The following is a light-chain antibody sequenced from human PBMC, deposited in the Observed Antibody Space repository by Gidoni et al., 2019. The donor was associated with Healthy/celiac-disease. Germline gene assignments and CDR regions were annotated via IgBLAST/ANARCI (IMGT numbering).Light chain of an antibody. CDR1: QIISRNS. CDR2: GAS. Sequence: EIVLTQYPGTLSLSPGERVILSCRARQIISRNSLAWYQQRPGRAPRLLIYGASSRATDISYRFSGSGSGTDFTLTISRLESEDIAVYYCQQYGSSPWTFGQGTKVEIK. V-gene: IGKV3-20*01. CDR3: QQYGSSPWT. J-gene: IGKJ1*01.